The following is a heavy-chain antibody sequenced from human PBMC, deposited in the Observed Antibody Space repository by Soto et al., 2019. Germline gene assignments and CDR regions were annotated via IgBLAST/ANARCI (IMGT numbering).Heavy chain of an antibody. CDR3: ARTSQSSSFL. D-gene: IGHD6-13*01. V-gene: IGHV4-34*01. Sequence: SETLSLTCSVYGGSFSNYYWSWIRQPPGMGLEWIGEITHTGSTHYNPSLKSRVTISVDTSKNQFSLKLNSVTAADTAVYYCARTSQSSSFLWGQG. J-gene: IGHJ1*01. CDR1: GGSFSNYY. CDR2: ITHTGST.